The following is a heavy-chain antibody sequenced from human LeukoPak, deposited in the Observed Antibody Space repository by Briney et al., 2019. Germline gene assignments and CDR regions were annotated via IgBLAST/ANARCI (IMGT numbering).Heavy chain of an antibody. CDR3: ARAPSEIGGYYPEYFRH. Sequence: PGESLRLSCAASGFSFSTYGMHWVRQAPGKGLVWVSRIKSDGSTRYADSVKGRFTISRDNAKNTVSLQMTSLRAEDTGVYYCARAPSEIGGYYPEYFRHWGQGTLVIVSS. CDR2: IKSDGST. D-gene: IGHD3-22*01. V-gene: IGHV3-74*01. CDR1: GFSFSTYG. J-gene: IGHJ1*01.